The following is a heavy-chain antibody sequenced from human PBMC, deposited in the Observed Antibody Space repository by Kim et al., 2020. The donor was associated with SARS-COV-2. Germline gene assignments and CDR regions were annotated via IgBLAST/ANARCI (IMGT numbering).Heavy chain of an antibody. CDR2: ISYDGSNK. D-gene: IGHD6-19*01. Sequence: GGSLRLSCAASGFTFSSYGMHWVRQAPGKGLEWVAVISYDGSNKYYADSVKGRFTISRDNSKNTLYLQMNSLRAEDTAVYYCAKDGAGYSSGWTYFDYWGQGTLVTVSS. CDR3: AKDGAGYSSGWTYFDY. CDR1: GFTFSSYG. V-gene: IGHV3-30*18. J-gene: IGHJ4*02.